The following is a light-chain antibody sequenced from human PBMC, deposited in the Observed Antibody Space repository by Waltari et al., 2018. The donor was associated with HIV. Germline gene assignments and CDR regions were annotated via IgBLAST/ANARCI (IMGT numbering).Light chain of an antibody. CDR1: SGSVARNY. CDR2: EDN. Sequence: NFMLTQPHSVSESPGKTVTISCTRSSGSVARNYVQWYQQRPGSSPTTVIYEDNHRPSGVPDRFSGSIDSSSNSASLTISGLKTEDEADYYCQSYDSRNHVVFGGGTKLTVL. J-gene: IGLJ2*01. V-gene: IGLV6-57*01. CDR3: QSYDSRNHVV.